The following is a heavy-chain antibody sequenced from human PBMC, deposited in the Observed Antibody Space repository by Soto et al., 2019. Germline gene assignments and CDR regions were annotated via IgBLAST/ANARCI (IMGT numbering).Heavy chain of an antibody. V-gene: IGHV3-53*01. J-gene: IGHJ5*02. CDR1: GFTVSSNY. CDR3: AREVRSYGDSLSTGFDP. D-gene: IGHD4-17*01. Sequence: VQLVESGGGLIQPGGSLRLSCAASGFTVSSNYMSWVRQAPGKGLEWVSVIYSGGSTYYADSVKGRFTISRDNSKNTLYLQMNSLRAEDTAVYYCAREVRSYGDSLSTGFDPWGQGTLVTVSS. CDR2: IYSGGST.